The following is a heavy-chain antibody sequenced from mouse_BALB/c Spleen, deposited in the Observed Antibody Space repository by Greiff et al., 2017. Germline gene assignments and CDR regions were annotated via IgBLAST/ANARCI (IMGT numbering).Heavy chain of an antibody. Sequence: LQQPGSELVRPGALVKLSCKASGYTFTSYWMHWVKQRPGQGLEWIGNIYPGSGSTNYDEKFKSKATLTVDTSSSTAYMQLSSLTSEDSAVYYCTRRVVRREFAYWGQGTLVTVSA. J-gene: IGHJ3*01. CDR3: TRRVVRREFAY. CDR1: GYTFTSYW. D-gene: IGHD2-14*01. CDR2: IYPGSGST. V-gene: IGHV1S22*01.